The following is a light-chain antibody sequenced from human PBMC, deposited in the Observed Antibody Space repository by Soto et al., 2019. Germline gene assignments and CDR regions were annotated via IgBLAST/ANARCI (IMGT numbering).Light chain of an antibody. CDR1: QSVSSK. V-gene: IGKV3-15*01. CDR2: GAS. J-gene: IGKJ5*01. CDR3: QQYNNWPPIT. Sequence: EIGMPQSPATLSVSPGERATLSCRASQSVSSKLAWYQQKPGQAPRLLIYGASTRATGIPARFSGSGSGTEFTLTISSLRSEDFAVYYCQQYNNWPPITFGQGTRLAIK.